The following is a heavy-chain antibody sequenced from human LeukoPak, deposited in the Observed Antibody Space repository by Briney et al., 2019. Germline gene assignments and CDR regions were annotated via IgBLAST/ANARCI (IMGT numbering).Heavy chain of an antibody. CDR3: ARGVEGYCSSTSCYPYYYYYYYMDV. CDR2: INHSGST. J-gene: IGHJ6*03. V-gene: IGHV4-34*01. Sequence: SETLSLTCAVYGGSFSGYFWSWIRQPPGKGLEWIGEINHSGSTNYNPSLKSRVTISVDTSKNQFSLKPSSVTAADTAVYYCARGVEGYCSSTSCYPYYYYYYYMDVWGKGTTVTVSS. CDR1: GGSFSGYF. D-gene: IGHD2-2*01.